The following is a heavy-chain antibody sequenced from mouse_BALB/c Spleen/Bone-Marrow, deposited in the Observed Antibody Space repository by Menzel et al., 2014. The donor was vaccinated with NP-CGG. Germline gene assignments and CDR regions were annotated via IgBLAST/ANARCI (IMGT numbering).Heavy chain of an antibody. CDR3: KRSLGRFAY. Sequence: VQLKDSDAELVKPGASVKISCKASGYTFTDHAIHWVKQKPEQGLEWIGYISPGDGVIKYNEKFKGKAILTADKSSSTAFMQLNSLTSEDSAVYFCKRSLGRFAYWGQGTLVTVSA. CDR1: GYTFTDHA. CDR2: ISPGDGVI. V-gene: IGHV1S53*02. J-gene: IGHJ3*01. D-gene: IGHD4-1*01.